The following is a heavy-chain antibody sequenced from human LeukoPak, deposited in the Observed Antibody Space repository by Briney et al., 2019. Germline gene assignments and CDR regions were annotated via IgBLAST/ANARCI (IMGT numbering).Heavy chain of an antibody. V-gene: IGHV1-46*01. CDR3: ARDRRLRFLEWFEAFDI. Sequence: ASVKVSCKASGYTFTSYYMHWVRQAPGQGLEWMGIINPSGGSTSYAQKFQGRVTMTRDMSTSTVYMELSSLRSEDTAVYYCARDRRLRFLEWFEAFDIWGQGTMVTVSS. D-gene: IGHD3-3*01. CDR1: GYTFTSYY. J-gene: IGHJ3*02. CDR2: INPSGGST.